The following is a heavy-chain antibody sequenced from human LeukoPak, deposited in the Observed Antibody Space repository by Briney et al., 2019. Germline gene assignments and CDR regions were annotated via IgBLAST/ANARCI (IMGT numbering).Heavy chain of an antibody. Sequence: SETLSLTCTVSGVSISSYHWSWIRQSAGKGLESIGRIFFDGNNNYNPSLKSRVTMSVDTSKSQFSLRLSSVTAADTAVYYCARYRFISGWYSFDFWGPGIMVTVSS. CDR2: IFFDGNN. CDR3: ARYRFISGWYSFDF. J-gene: IGHJ4*02. D-gene: IGHD6-19*01. V-gene: IGHV4-4*07. CDR1: GVSISSYH.